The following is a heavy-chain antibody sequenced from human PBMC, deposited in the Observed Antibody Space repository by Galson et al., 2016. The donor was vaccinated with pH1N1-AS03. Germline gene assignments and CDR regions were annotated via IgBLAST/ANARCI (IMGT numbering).Heavy chain of an antibody. CDR2: ISASGEET. Sequence: SLRLSCAASGFPFSNHDMSWVRQAPGKGPEWLSSISASGEETYYGDSVKGRFTISRDNAKNTMYLQMYNLRVDDTALYYCAKIGVKGLWYFDFWGRGMLVTVSS. CDR1: GFPFSNHD. J-gene: IGHJ2*01. V-gene: IGHV3-23*01. CDR3: AKIGVKGLWYFDF. D-gene: IGHD3-22*01.